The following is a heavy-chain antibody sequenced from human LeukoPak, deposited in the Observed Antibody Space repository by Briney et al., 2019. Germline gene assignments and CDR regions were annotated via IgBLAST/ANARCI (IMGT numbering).Heavy chain of an antibody. V-gene: IGHV4-4*02. D-gene: IGHD1-26*01. Sequence: PSGTLSLTCAVSGGSISSSNWWSWVRPPPGKGLEWIGEIYHSGSTNYNPSLKSRVTISVDKSKNQFSLKLSSVTAADTAVYYCARYSGSYSGAEYFQHWGQGTLVTVSS. J-gene: IGHJ1*01. CDR2: IYHSGST. CDR1: GGSISSSNW. CDR3: ARYSGSYSGAEYFQH.